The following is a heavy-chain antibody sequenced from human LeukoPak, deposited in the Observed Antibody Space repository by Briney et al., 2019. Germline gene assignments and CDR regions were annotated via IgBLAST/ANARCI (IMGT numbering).Heavy chain of an antibody. V-gene: IGHV1-69-2*01. CDR3: ANIGCSGGSCYQGYYYYYMDV. J-gene: IGHJ6*03. CDR1: GYTFTDYY. CDR2: VDPGDGET. D-gene: IGHD2-15*01. Sequence: ASVKVSCKASGYTFTDYYMHWVQQAPGKGLEWMGRVDPGDGETIYAEKFQGRVTITVDTSTDTAYMELSSLRSEDTAVYYCANIGCSGGSCYQGYYYYYMDVWGKGTTVTVSS.